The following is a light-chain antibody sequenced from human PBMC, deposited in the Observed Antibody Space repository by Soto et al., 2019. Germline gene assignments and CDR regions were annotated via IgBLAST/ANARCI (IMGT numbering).Light chain of an antibody. J-gene: IGLJ2*01. Sequence: QSVLTQPPSVSGAPGQRVTISCTGSSSNIGAGYDVHWYQQLPGPAPKLLIYGNSNRPSGVPDRFSGSKSGTSASLAITGLQAEDEADYDGQSYDSSLSGSVVFGGGTQLTVL. CDR1: SSNIGAGYD. CDR2: GNS. CDR3: QSYDSSLSGSVV. V-gene: IGLV1-40*01.